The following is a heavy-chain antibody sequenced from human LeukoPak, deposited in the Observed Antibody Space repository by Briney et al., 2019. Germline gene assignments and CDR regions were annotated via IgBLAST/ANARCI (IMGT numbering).Heavy chain of an antibody. V-gene: IGHV3-7*01. CDR3: ARRTSYLAFDS. CDR1: GFTFSNAL. J-gene: IGHJ4*02. D-gene: IGHD2-8*01. CDR2: MNQAGNEK. Sequence: GGSLRLSCAASGFTFSNALMSWVRQAPGKGLEWVANMNQAGNEKYYVDSVKGRFTISRDNAKNSLYLQMNGLRAEDTAVYYCARRTSYLAFDSWGQGTLVTVSS.